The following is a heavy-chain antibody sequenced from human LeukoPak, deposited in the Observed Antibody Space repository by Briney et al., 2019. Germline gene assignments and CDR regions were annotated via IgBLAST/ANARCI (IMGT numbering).Heavy chain of an antibody. V-gene: IGHV3-21*06. Sequence: GGSLRLSCTASGLTFSTSGFNWVRQARGKGLEWVSSIGTSGSDRYHADSIKGRFTISRDNANNSLYLQMNSLRAEDTAVYYCATVTKGRHYDYWGQGTLLTVSS. CDR3: ATVTKGRHYDY. D-gene: IGHD1-14*01. CDR1: GLTFSTSG. J-gene: IGHJ4*02. CDR2: IGTSGSDR.